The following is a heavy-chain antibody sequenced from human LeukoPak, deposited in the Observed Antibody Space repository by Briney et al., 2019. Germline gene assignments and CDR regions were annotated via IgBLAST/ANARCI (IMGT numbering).Heavy chain of an antibody. CDR3: ARDRFCSSTNCYTPAY. Sequence: ASVKVSCKASGYTFTSYAIHWVRQAPGQGLEWMGWITPSGGTNYPQKFQGRVAITWDTSITTAYMDLSRLTSDDTAVYYCARDRFCSSTNCYTPAYWGQGTLVPVSS. V-gene: IGHV1-2*02. J-gene: IGHJ4*02. CDR1: GYTFTSYA. CDR2: ITPSGGT. D-gene: IGHD2-2*02.